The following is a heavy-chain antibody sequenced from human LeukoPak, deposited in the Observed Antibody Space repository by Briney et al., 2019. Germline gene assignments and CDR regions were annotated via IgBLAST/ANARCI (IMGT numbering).Heavy chain of an antibody. J-gene: IGHJ6*02. CDR2: IKQDGSEK. V-gene: IGHV3-7*05. CDR3: ARVCSGGSCYPAYYYSYGMDV. D-gene: IGHD2-15*01. CDR1: GFTFSNCW. Sequence: GGSLRLSCAASGFTFSNCWMSWVRQAPGKGLEWVANIKQDGSEKYYVDSVEGRFTISRDNAKNSLYLQMNSLRAEDTAVYYCARVCSGGSCYPAYYYSYGMDVWVQGTTVTVSS.